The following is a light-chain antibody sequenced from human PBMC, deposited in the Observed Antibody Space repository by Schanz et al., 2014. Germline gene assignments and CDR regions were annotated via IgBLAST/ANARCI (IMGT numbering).Light chain of an antibody. CDR2: DVT. Sequence: QSALTQPRSVSGSPGQSVTISCTGTSGDVGGYNYVSWYQQHPGKAPKLMIYDVTKRPSGVPERFSGSKSGDTASLNISGLQAEDEADYYCSSYAGSFYVFGTGTKLTVL. J-gene: IGLJ1*01. V-gene: IGLV2-11*01. CDR1: SGDVGGYNY. CDR3: SSYAGSFYV.